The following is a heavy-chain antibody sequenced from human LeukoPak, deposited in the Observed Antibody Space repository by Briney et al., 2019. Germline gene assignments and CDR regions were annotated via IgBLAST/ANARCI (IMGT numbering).Heavy chain of an antibody. CDR3: AKDFLMVRGVKADNWFDP. Sequence: GGSLRLSCAASGFTFSSYGMHWVRQAPGKGLEWVAVISYDGSNKYYADSVKGRFTISRDNSKNALYLQMNRLRAEDTAVYYCAKDFLMVRGVKADNWFDPWGQGTLVTVSS. J-gene: IGHJ5*02. V-gene: IGHV3-30*18. CDR2: ISYDGSNK. CDR1: GFTFSSYG. D-gene: IGHD3-10*01.